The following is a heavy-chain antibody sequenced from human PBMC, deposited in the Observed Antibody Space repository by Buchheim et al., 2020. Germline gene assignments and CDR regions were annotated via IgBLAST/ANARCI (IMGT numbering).Heavy chain of an antibody. CDR3: AKPTVGTTKSFDS. Sequence: EVLLLESGGNLVQPGGSLRLSCAASGSTFSGYAMTWVRQAPGKGLEWVSIICNGGGRTVYADSVKGRFTISRDDSKNTLYMQMNSLRAEDTALYYCAKPTVGTTKSFDSWGQGTL. V-gene: IGHV3-23*01. J-gene: IGHJ4*02. CDR1: GSTFSGYA. D-gene: IGHD4-23*01. CDR2: ICNGGGRT.